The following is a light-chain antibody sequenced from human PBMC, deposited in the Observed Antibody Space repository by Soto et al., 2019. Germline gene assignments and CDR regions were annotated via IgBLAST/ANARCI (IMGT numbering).Light chain of an antibody. CDR1: SSNIGSNT. CDR2: SNN. J-gene: IGLJ2*01. V-gene: IGLV1-44*01. CDR3: AAWDDSLNAVV. Sequence: QSVLTQPPSASGTPGQRVTISCSGGSSNIGSNTVNWYQQLPGTAPNLLIYSNNQRPSGVPDRFSGSKSGTSASLAISGLQPEDEADYYCAAWDDSLNAVVFGGGTKLTVL.